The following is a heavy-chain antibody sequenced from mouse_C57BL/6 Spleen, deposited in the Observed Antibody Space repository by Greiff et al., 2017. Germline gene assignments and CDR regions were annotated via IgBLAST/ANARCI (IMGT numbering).Heavy chain of an antibody. D-gene: IGHD3-2*02. Sequence: EVHLVESGEGLVKPGGSLKLSCAASGFTFSSYAMSWVRQTPEKRLEWVAHISSGGDYIYYADTVKGRFTISRDNARNTLYLQMSSLKSEDTAMYYCTRDGTAQAPFAYWGQGTLVTVSA. CDR3: TRDGTAQAPFAY. J-gene: IGHJ3*01. V-gene: IGHV5-9-1*02. CDR2: ISSGGDYI. CDR1: GFTFSSYA.